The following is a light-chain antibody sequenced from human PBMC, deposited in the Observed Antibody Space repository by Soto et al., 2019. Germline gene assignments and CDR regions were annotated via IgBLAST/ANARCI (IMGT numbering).Light chain of an antibody. CDR2: EGS. CDR1: QSISSW. CDR3: QQYNSSPLT. V-gene: IGKV1-5*01. Sequence: DIQMTQSPSTLSASIGDTVTITCRANQSISSWLAWYQQKPGKAPKLLISEGSSLESGGPSRFRGSGSGTEFTLTISSLQHDDLATYYCQQYNSSPLTFGGGTKVEIK. J-gene: IGKJ4*01.